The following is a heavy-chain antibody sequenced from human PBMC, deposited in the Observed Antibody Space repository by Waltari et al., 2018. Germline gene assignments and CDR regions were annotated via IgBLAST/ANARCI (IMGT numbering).Heavy chain of an antibody. Sequence: EVQLVESGGGLVQPGGSLRLSCAASGFSISGYWMSWVRQAPGKGLEWVANTKQDESEKNYVDSVKGRLTISRDNAKNSLYLQMSSLRAEDTAVYYCARGRITIGPWGQGTLVTVSS. J-gene: IGHJ5*02. CDR1: GFSISGYW. D-gene: IGHD3-10*01. CDR3: ARGRITIGP. V-gene: IGHV3-7*03. CDR2: TKQDESEK.